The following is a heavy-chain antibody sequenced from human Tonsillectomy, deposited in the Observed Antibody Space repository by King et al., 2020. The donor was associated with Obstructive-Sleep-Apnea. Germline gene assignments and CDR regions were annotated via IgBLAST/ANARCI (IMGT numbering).Heavy chain of an antibody. CDR3: AGPQDYGDYEGWYFDH. V-gene: IGHV4-59*11. D-gene: IGHD4-17*01. CDR1: GGSISNHY. Sequence: QLQESGPGLVKPSETLSLTCTVSGGSISNHYWSWIRQPPGKGLQWIGYIHYRWNTNYNPSLKIRVTMSVDTAKNQFSLRLSSMTTADTADYLCAGPQDYGDYEGWYFDHWGRGTLVTVSS. J-gene: IGHJ2*01. CDR2: IHYRWNT.